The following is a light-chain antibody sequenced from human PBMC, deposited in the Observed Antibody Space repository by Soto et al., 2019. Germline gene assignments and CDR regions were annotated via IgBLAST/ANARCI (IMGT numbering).Light chain of an antibody. J-gene: IGLJ2*01. Sequence: QSALTQPASVSGSPGQSITISCSGTSSDVGGSTYVSLYQQHPDEAPKLILYDVSYRPSGVSSRFSGSKSGNTASLTISGLQAGDEADYFCSSYTSTAPGVLYGGGTKLTVL. CDR3: SSYTSTAPGVL. V-gene: IGLV2-14*03. CDR1: SSDVGGSTY. CDR2: DVS.